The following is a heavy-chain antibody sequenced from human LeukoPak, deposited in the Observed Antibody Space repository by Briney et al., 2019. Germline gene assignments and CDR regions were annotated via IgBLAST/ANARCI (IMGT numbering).Heavy chain of an antibody. V-gene: IGHV4-39*07. D-gene: IGHD6-19*01. CDR3: ARDFSGWYKAFDI. CDR1: GGSISNNNYY. Sequence: SETLSLTCTVSGGSISNNNYYWGWIRQPPGKGLEWIGSIYYSGSTYYKPSLKSRVTISVDTSKNQFSLKLSSVTAADTAVYYCARDFSGWYKAFDIWGQGTMVTVSS. J-gene: IGHJ3*02. CDR2: IYYSGST.